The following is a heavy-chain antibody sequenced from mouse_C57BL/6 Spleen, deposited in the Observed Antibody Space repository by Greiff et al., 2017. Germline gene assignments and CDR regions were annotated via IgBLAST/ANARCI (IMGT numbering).Heavy chain of an antibody. CDR3: ARSTTVVATDWYFDV. Sequence: VKLMESGPELVKPGASVKISCKASGYAFSSSWMNWVKQRPGKGLEWIGRIYPGDGDTNYNGKFKGKATLTADKSSSTAYMQLSSLTSEDSAVYFCARSTTVVATDWYFDVWGTGTTVTVSS. CDR2: IYPGDGDT. D-gene: IGHD1-1*01. J-gene: IGHJ1*03. CDR1: GYAFSSSW. V-gene: IGHV1-82*01.